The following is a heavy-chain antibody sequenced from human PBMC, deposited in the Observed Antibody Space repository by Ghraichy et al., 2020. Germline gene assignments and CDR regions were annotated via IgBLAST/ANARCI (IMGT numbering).Heavy chain of an antibody. Sequence: ASVKVSCKASGYTFTSYAMHWVRQAPGQRLEWMGWINAGNGNTKYSQKFQGRVTITRDTSASTAYMELSSLRSEDTAVYYCAREGSGIFGVVADAFDIWGQGTMVTVSS. J-gene: IGHJ3*02. CDR3: AREGSGIFGVVADAFDI. CDR1: GYTFTSYA. CDR2: INAGNGNT. V-gene: IGHV1-3*01. D-gene: IGHD3-3*01.